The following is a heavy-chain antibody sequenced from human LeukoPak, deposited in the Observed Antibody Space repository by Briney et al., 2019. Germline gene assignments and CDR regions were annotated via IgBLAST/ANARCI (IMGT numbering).Heavy chain of an antibody. Sequence: GGSLRLSCAASGFTFSSYSMNWVRQAPGKWLEWVSSISSSSSYIYYADSVKGRFTISRDNAKNSLYLQMNSLRAEDTAVYYCASPGRWYGGMAPDAFDIWGQGTMVTVSS. CDR3: ASPGRWYGGMAPDAFDI. V-gene: IGHV3-21*01. CDR2: ISSSSSYI. D-gene: IGHD2-15*01. CDR1: GFTFSSYS. J-gene: IGHJ3*02.